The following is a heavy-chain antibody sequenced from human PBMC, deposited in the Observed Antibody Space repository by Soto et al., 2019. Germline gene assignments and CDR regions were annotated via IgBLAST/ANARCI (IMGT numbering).Heavy chain of an antibody. J-gene: IGHJ4*02. CDR2: ISGSGGST. D-gene: IGHD3-3*01. V-gene: IGHV3-23*01. CDR3: ATRVFGVVYYPFDY. Sequence: GSLRLSCAASGFTFSSYAMSWVRQAPGKGLEWVSAISGSGGSTYYADSVKGRFTISRDNSKNTLYLQMNSLRAEDTAVYYCATRVFGVVYYPFDYWGQGTLVTVSS. CDR1: GFTFSSYA.